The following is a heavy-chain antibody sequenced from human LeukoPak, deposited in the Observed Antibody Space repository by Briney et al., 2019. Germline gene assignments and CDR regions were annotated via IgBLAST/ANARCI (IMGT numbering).Heavy chain of an antibody. CDR3: ARRLYDFWSGYPDDAFDI. Sequence: SETLSLTCAVSGYSISSGYYWGWIRQPPGKGLEWIGSIYHSGSTYYNPSLKSRVTISVDPSKNQFSLKLSSVTAADTAVYYCARRLYDFWSGYPDDAFDIWGQGTMVTVSS. J-gene: IGHJ3*02. V-gene: IGHV4-38-2*01. CDR1: GYSISSGYY. D-gene: IGHD3-3*01. CDR2: IYHSGST.